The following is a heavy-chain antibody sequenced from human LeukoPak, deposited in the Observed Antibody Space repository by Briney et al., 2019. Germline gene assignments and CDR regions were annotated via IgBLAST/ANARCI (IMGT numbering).Heavy chain of an antibody. CDR3: ARRRYCSSTSCYAGFTY. V-gene: IGHV4-59*12. CDR2: IYYSGST. Sequence: SETLSLTCTVSGGSISSYYWSWIRQPPGKGLEWIGHIYYSGSTNYNPSLKSRVTISIDTSKNQFSLKLSSVTAADTAVYYCARRRYCSSTSCYAGFTYWGQGTLVTVSS. CDR1: GGSISSYY. D-gene: IGHD2-2*01. J-gene: IGHJ4*02.